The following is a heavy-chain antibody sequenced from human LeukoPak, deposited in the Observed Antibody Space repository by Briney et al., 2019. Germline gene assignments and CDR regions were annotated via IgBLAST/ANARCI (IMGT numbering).Heavy chain of an antibody. CDR3: VNQISGWVY. Sequence: GGSLRLSCSASGFTFSSRPMHWVRQAPGKGQECVSGSSGNGRNTYYADSVKGRFTISRDNSKNTVYLQMSSLRPEDTAVYYCVNQISGWVYWGQGTLVTVSS. CDR1: GFTFSSRP. D-gene: IGHD6-19*01. CDR2: SSGNGRNT. J-gene: IGHJ4*02. V-gene: IGHV3-64D*06.